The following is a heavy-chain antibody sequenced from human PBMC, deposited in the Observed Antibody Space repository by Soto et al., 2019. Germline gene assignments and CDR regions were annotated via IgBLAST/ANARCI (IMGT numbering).Heavy chain of an antibody. Sequence: GGSLRLSCVVSGFTFSSYTMNWVRQAPGKGLEWVSSISYNSGHIYYADSVKGRFTISRDNSKNTLYLQMNTLRAEDTAVYYCGRLFDSGHGPFDYWGQGTLVTVSS. J-gene: IGHJ4*02. CDR2: ISYNSGHI. V-gene: IGHV3-21*01. CDR3: GRLFDSGHGPFDY. D-gene: IGHD3-10*01. CDR1: GFTFSSYT.